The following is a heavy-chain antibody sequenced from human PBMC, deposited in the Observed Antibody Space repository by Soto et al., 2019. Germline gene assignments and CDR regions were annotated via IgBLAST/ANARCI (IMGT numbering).Heavy chain of an antibody. CDR2: IRNGGTT. V-gene: IGHV3-15*01. D-gene: IGHD3-9*01. CDR3: SWGSTAYFRLDS. J-gene: IGHJ5*02. Sequence: EVQLVESGGGLVKPGGSLRLSCAASGFIFSHAWLNWVRRAPGKGLEWLGRIRNGGTTDYAAAVKGRFTISRDDSRNTISLQMSTLEAEDTAIYYCSWGSTAYFRLDSWGQGTLVTVSS. CDR1: GFIFSHAW.